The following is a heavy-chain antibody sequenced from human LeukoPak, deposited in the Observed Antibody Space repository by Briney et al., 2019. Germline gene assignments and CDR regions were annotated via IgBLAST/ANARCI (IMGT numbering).Heavy chain of an antibody. CDR2: ISGSGGST. CDR3: AKKTLYCSSTSCYLSVKGGLDAFDI. Sequence: GGSLRLSCAASGFTFSSYAMSWVRQAPGKGLEWVSAISGSGGSTYYADSVKVRFPISRDNSKNTLYLQMNSLRAEDTAVYYCAKKTLYCSSTSCYLSVKGGLDAFDIWGQGTMVTVSS. J-gene: IGHJ3*02. D-gene: IGHD2-2*01. CDR1: GFTFSSYA. V-gene: IGHV3-23*01.